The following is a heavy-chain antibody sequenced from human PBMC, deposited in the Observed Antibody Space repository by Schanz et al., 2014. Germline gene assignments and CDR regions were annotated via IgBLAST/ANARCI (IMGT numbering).Heavy chain of an antibody. CDR3: TKGRTFGR. CDR2: MNPTTGNR. Sequence: QVQLVQSGAEVKKPGASVRVSCKASGYSFTTYDVNWVRQATGQGLEWMGWMNPTTGNRGYAQNFQGRVTMTRDTSITTAYLELSSLRSGDTAGYYCTKGRTFGRWGQGTLVTVSS. CDR1: GYSFTTYD. J-gene: IGHJ4*02. V-gene: IGHV1-8*01. D-gene: IGHD3-16*01.